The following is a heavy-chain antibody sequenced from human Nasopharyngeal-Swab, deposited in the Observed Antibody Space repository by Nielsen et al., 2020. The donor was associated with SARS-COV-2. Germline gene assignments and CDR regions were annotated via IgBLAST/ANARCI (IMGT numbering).Heavy chain of an antibody. V-gene: IGHV1-46*01. Sequence: ASVKVSCKASGYTFTSYGISWVRQAPGQGLEWMGIINPSGGSTSYAQKFQGRVTMTRDTSTSTVYMELSSLRSEDTAVYYCARRSGQVALFDYWGQGTLVTVSS. D-gene: IGHD3-3*01. J-gene: IGHJ4*02. CDR2: INPSGGST. CDR3: ARRSGQVALFDY. CDR1: GYTFTSYG.